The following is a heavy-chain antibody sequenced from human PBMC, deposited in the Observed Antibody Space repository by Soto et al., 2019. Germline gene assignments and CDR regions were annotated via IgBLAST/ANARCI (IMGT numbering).Heavy chain of an antibody. CDR1: GYTFTGYY. J-gene: IGHJ6*02. D-gene: IGHD5-12*01. V-gene: IGHV1-2*04. CDR2: INPNIGGT. CDR3: ARSRGYDFGYYYYGMDV. Sequence: QVQLVQSGAEVKKPGASVKVSCKASGYTFTGYYMHWGRQAPGQGLEWMGWINPNIGGTNYAQKFQGWVTMTRDTSISTAYMELSRLRSDDTAVYYCARSRGYDFGYYYYGMDVWGQGTTVTVSS.